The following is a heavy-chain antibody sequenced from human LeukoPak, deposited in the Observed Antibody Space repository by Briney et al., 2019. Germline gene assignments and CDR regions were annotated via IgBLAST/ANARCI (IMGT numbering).Heavy chain of an antibody. V-gene: IGHV3-7*01. Sequence: GGSLRLSCAASGFRFSRYWMTWVRQAPGKGLEWVANIREDGSEKYYVDSVKGRFTISRDNAKNSLYLQMNSLRVEDTAVYYCARALAVAGTGYWGQGTLVTVSS. CDR2: IREDGSEK. D-gene: IGHD6-19*01. CDR1: GFRFSRYW. CDR3: ARALAVAGTGY. J-gene: IGHJ4*02.